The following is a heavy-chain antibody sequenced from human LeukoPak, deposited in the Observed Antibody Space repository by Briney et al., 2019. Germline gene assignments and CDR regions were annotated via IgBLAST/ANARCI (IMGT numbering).Heavy chain of an antibody. CDR1: GFTFSSYG. CDR2: ISYDGSNK. CDR3: ASFDSSGWYYFDY. D-gene: IGHD6-19*01. J-gene: IGHJ4*02. Sequence: GGSLRLSCAASGFTFSSYGMHWVRQAPGKGLECVAVISYDGSNKYYADSLKGRFTISRDNSKNTLYLQMNSLRAEDTAVYYCASFDSSGWYYFDYWGQGTLVTVSS. V-gene: IGHV3-30*03.